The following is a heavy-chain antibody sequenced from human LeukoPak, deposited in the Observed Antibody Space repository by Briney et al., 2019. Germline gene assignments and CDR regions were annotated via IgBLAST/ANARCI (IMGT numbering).Heavy chain of an antibody. D-gene: IGHD2-15*01. Sequence: GGSLRLSCAASGFTLSSYAMSWVRQAPGRGLEWVSAISDTGNTYHADSVKGRFTISRDSSKNTLFLQVNRLRPEDAAVYYCAKAPVTTCRGAFCYPFDYWGLGTLVTVSS. J-gene: IGHJ4*02. CDR2: ISDTGNT. CDR1: GFTLSSYA. CDR3: AKAPVTTCRGAFCYPFDY. V-gene: IGHV3-23*01.